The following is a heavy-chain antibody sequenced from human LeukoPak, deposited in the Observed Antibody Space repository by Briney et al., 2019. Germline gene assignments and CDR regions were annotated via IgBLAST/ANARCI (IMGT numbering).Heavy chain of an antibody. CDR1: GYTFTGYY. CDR2: INPSDGST. V-gene: IGHV1-46*01. J-gene: IGHJ4*02. CDR3: ATDGRSYDSSAYYYFDY. D-gene: IGHD3-22*01. Sequence: ASVKVSCKASGYTFTGYYMHWVRQAPGQGLEWMGIINPSDGSTTYAQKFQGRVTMTRGTSTSTVYMELSSLRSEDTAAYYCATDGRSYDSSAYYYFDYWGQGTLVTVSS.